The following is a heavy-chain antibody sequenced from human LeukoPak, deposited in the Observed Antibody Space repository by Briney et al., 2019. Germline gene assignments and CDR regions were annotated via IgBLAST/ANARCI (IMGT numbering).Heavy chain of an antibody. D-gene: IGHD2-15*01. CDR3: AKDRCSGGSCYLFDY. CDR1: GFTFSSYA. Sequence: PGGSLRLSCAAPGFTFSSYAMSWVRQAPGKGLEWVSAISGSGGSTYYADSVKGRFTISRDNSKNTLYLQMNSLRAEDTAVYYCAKDRCSGGSCYLFDYWGQGTLVTVSS. J-gene: IGHJ4*02. V-gene: IGHV3-23*01. CDR2: ISGSGGST.